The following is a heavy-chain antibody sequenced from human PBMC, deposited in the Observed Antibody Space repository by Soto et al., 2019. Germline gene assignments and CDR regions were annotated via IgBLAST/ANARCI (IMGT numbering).Heavy chain of an antibody. CDR1: GFTFSSYA. D-gene: IGHD2-8*01. J-gene: IGHJ4*02. V-gene: IGHV3-23*01. CDR2: ISGSGGST. Sequence: EVQLLESGGGLVQPGGSLRLSCAASGFTFSSYAMSWVRQAPGKGLEWVSAISGSGGSTYYADSVKGRFTISRDNSKNTLYLQMNSLRAEDTAVYYCAKDSVPIRRVYAMWFDYWGQGTLVTVSS. CDR3: AKDSVPIRRVYAMWFDY.